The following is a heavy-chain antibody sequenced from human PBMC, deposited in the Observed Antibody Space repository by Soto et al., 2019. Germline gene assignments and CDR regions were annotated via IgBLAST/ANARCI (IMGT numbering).Heavy chain of an antibody. J-gene: IGHJ6*02. Sequence: PGGSLRFSCAASGFTFSSYSMNWVRQAPGKGLEWVSSISSSSSYIYYADSVKGRFTISRDNAKNSLYLQMNSLRAEDTAVYYCARDPYADIAVVAGMDVWGQGTTVTVSS. CDR1: GFTFSSYS. V-gene: IGHV3-21*01. CDR2: ISSSSSYI. D-gene: IGHD2-2*01. CDR3: ARDPYADIAVVAGMDV.